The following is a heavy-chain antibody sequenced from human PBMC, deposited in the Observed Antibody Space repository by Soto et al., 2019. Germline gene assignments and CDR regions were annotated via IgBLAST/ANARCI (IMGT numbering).Heavy chain of an antibody. CDR2: VSYDGSEK. Sequence: VQLLESGGGVVQPGGSLRLSCAASGFTFNNYAIHWVRQAPGKGLEWVAAVSYDGSEKYYADSVKGRIAISRDNSKNTVYLQMNSLRPEDASLYYCARGGGGSYLDYWGQGILVSVSS. D-gene: IGHD1-26*01. CDR3: ARGGGGSYLDY. V-gene: IGHV3-30*09. CDR1: GFTFNNYA. J-gene: IGHJ4*02.